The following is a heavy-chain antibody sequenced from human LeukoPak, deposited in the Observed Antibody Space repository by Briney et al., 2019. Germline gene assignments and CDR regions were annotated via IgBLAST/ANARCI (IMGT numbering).Heavy chain of an antibody. V-gene: IGHV4-30-2*01. J-gene: IGHJ4*02. CDR1: GGSISSGDYY. Sequence: TSETLSLTCTVSGGSISSGDYYWSWIRQPPGKGLEWIGYIYHSGSTYYNSSLKSRVTISVDTSKNHFSLNLSSLTAADTAVYYCARGRNGDNVDYWGQGTLVTVSS. D-gene: IGHD2-15*01. CDR3: ARGRNGDNVDY. CDR2: IYHSGST.